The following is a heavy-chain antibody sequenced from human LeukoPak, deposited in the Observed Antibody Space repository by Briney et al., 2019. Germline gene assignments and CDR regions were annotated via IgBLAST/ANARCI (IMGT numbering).Heavy chain of an antibody. CDR1: GGSFSGYY. V-gene: IGHV4-34*01. Sequence: KPSETLSLTCAVYGGSFSGYYWSWIRQPPGKGLEWIGEINHSGSTNYNPSLKSRVTISVDTYKNQFSLKLSSVTAADTAVYYCARQSLTYYFDYWGQGTLVTVSS. CDR2: INHSGST. CDR3: ARQSLTYYFDY. J-gene: IGHJ4*02.